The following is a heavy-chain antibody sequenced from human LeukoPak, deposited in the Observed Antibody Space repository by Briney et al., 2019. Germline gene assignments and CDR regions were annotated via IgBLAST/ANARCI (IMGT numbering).Heavy chain of an antibody. Sequence: PGRSLRLPCSGSGFTFNDYGMHRGRQAPGKGLEWVAVISFDGSDEFYADSVKGRFTIFRDNFKNTLYLQLNSLVAEDTAIYYCVKADSGYYRWGQGTLVTVSS. CDR1: GFTFNDYG. CDR3: VKADSGYYR. D-gene: IGHD3-22*01. J-gene: IGHJ5*02. CDR2: ISFDGSDE. V-gene: IGHV3-30*18.